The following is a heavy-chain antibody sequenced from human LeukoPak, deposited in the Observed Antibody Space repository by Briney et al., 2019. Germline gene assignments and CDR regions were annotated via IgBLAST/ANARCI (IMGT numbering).Heavy chain of an antibody. V-gene: IGHV3-11*06. J-gene: IGHJ4*02. CDR2: ISSSSSSYT. CDR3: ARASASYFDY. CDR1: GFTFSDYY. Sequence: GGSPRLSCAASGFTFSDYYMSWIRQAPGKGLEWVSYISSSSSSYTNYADSVKGRFTISRDNAKNSLYLQLNSLRAEDTAVYYCARASASYFDYWGQGTLVTVSS.